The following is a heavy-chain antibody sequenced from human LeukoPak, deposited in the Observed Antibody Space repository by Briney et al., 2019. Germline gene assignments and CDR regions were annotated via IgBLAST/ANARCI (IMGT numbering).Heavy chain of an antibody. CDR2: ISGSGGTT. J-gene: IGHJ4*02. V-gene: IGHV3-23*01. Sequence: PGGSLRLSCAASGFTFSSYGMSWVRQAPGKGLEWVSGISGSGGTTYYADSVKGRFTISRDNSKNTLYLQMNSLRAEDTAVYYCAKSPTLTGSYSTLPFWGQGTLVTVSS. D-gene: IGHD3-9*01. CDR3: AKSPTLTGSYSTLPF. CDR1: GFTFSSYG.